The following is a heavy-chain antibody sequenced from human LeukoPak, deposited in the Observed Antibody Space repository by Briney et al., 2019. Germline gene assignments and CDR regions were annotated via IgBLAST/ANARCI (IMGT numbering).Heavy chain of an antibody. Sequence: GGSLRLSCAASGFTFSSYGMHWVRQAQGKGLEWVAVIWYDGSNKYYADSVKGRFTISRDNSKNTLYLQMNRLRAEDTAVYYCAKLAAAGAYYYYYMDVWGKGTTVTVSS. V-gene: IGHV3-33*06. CDR1: GFTFSSYG. CDR2: IWYDGSNK. J-gene: IGHJ6*03. CDR3: AKLAAAGAYYYYYMDV. D-gene: IGHD6-13*01.